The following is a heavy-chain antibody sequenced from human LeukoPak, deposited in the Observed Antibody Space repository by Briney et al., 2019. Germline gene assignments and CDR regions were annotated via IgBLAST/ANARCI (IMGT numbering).Heavy chain of an antibody. CDR3: ARDQTYYVSSGYYYVTYLQH. D-gene: IGHD3-22*01. CDR2: ISTGGST. Sequence: SETLSLTCTVSGASISSSYCTWIRQPAGEGLEWIGRISTGGSTTYNPSFKSRVTMSVDMSKSQFSLKLTSVTAADTAVYYCARDQTYYVSSGYYYVTYLQHWGQGILVTVSS. CDR1: GASISSSY. J-gene: IGHJ1*01. V-gene: IGHV4-4*07.